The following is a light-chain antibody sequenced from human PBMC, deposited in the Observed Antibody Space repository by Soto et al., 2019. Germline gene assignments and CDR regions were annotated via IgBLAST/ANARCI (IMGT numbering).Light chain of an antibody. CDR2: DAS. V-gene: IGKV3-11*01. J-gene: IGKJ1*01. Sequence: EIVMTQSPATLSVSPGERDTLSCRASQSVSSYLAWYQQKPGQAPRLLIYDASNRATGIPARFSGSGSGTDFTLTISSLEPEDFAVYYCQQRSNWPWTFGQGTKVDIK. CDR1: QSVSSY. CDR3: QQRSNWPWT.